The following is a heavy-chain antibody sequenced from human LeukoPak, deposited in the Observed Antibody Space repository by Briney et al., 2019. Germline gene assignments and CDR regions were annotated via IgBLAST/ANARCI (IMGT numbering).Heavy chain of an antibody. J-gene: IGHJ5*02. V-gene: IGHV1-18*01. Sequence: GASVKVSCKASGYTFTSYGISWVRQAPGQGLEWMGWISAYNGNTNYAQKLQGRVTMTTDTSTSTAYMELRSLRSDDTAVYYCAREMDYYDSSVYSWGTPRWFDPWGQGTLVTVSS. D-gene: IGHD3-22*01. CDR1: GYTFTSYG. CDR2: ISAYNGNT. CDR3: AREMDYYDSSVYSWGTPRWFDP.